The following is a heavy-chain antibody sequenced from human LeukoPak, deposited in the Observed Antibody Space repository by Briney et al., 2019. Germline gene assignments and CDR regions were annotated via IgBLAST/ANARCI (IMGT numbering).Heavy chain of an antibody. D-gene: IGHD1-26*01. CDR1: GFTFSSNA. J-gene: IGHJ3*02. CDR3: AKDQIVGATGLPNGAFDI. CDR2: ISSSGGST. V-gene: IGHV3-23*01. Sequence: GGSLRLSCAASGFTFSSNAMNWVRQAPRKGLEWVSAISSSGGSTYYADSVKGRFTISRGNSKNPLYLQMNSLRAEGTAVSYCAKDQIVGATGLPNGAFDIWGQGTMVTVSS.